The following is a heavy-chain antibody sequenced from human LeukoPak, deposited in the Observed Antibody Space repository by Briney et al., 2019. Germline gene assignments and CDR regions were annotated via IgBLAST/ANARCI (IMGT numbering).Heavy chain of an antibody. J-gene: IGHJ6*02. Sequence: SETLSLTCTVSGGSISSGDYYWSWIRQPPGKGLEWIGYIYYSGSTYYNPSLKSRVTISVDTSKNQFSLKLSSVTAADTAVYYCARDRAYCSSTSCYLGGRNERGMDVWGQGTTVTVSS. CDR3: ARDRAYCSSTSCYLGGRNERGMDV. CDR2: IYYSGST. CDR1: GGSISSGDYY. D-gene: IGHD2-2*01. V-gene: IGHV4-30-4*01.